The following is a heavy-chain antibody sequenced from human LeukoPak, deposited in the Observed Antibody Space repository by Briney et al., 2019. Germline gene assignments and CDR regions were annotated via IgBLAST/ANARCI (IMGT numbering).Heavy chain of an antibody. D-gene: IGHD3-9*01. CDR3: AMWVRYFDLKYYFDY. J-gene: IGHJ4*02. V-gene: IGHV3-33*01. Sequence: GGSLKLSCAASGFTFSSYGMHWVRQAPGKGLERVAVIWYDGSNKYNVDSVKGRFTISRDNSKKSLSLQMNILKAGERAVYSVAMWVRYFDLKYYFDYWGQGTLVTVSS. CDR1: GFTFSSYG. CDR2: IWYDGSNK.